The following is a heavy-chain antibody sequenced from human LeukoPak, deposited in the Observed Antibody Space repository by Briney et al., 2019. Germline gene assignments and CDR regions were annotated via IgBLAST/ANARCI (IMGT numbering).Heavy chain of an antibody. V-gene: IGHV3-11*05. J-gene: IGHJ6*02. Sequence: GGSLRLSCAASGFTFSDYYMSWIRQAPGKGLEWVSYISSSSSYTNYADSVKGRFTISRDNSKNTLYLQMNSLRAEDTAVYYCAKGIRDYYYGMDVWGQGTTVTVSS. CDR2: ISSSSSYT. CDR1: GFTFSDYY. CDR3: AKGIRDYYYGMDV.